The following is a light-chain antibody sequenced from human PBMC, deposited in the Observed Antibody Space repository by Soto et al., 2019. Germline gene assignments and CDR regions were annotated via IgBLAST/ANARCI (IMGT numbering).Light chain of an antibody. CDR1: QGISSY. CDR2: ATS. CDR3: QKYNWAPFT. V-gene: IGKV1-27*01. Sequence: DIQMTQSQSSLSASVGDRVTITCRASQGISSYLAWYQQKPGKVPKLMIYATSTLHSGAPSRFSGSGSGTDLTLTIRALQPEEVASENGQKYNWAPFTFGRGTKVDFK. J-gene: IGKJ3*01.